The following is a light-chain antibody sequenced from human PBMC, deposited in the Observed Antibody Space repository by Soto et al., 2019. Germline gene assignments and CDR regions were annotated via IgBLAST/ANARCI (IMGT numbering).Light chain of an antibody. V-gene: IGKV1-5*03. CDR2: KAS. CDR3: QQYNSCPVT. J-gene: IGKJ1*01. CDR1: QSISSW. Sequence: DIQMTQSPSTLSASVGDRVTITCRASQSISSWLAWYQQKPGKAPKLLIYKASSLESGVPSRFSGNGSGTEFTLTISSLQPDDFVTYDCQQYNSCPVTFGQGTKVEIK.